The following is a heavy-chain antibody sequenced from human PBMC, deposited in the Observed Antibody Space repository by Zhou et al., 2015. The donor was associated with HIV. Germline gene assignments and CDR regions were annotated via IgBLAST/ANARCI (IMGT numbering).Heavy chain of an antibody. CDR2: IIPIFGTA. V-gene: IGHV1-69*01. CDR1: GGTFSSYA. D-gene: IGHD5-12*01. J-gene: IGHJ6*02. Sequence: QVQLVQSGAEVKKPGSSVKVSCKASGGTFSSYAISWVRQAPGQGLEWMGGIIPIFGTANYAQKFQGRVTITADESTSTAYMELSSLRSEDTAVYYCARALAPLDIRSYYYYYGMDVWGQGTTVTVSS. CDR3: ARALAPLDIRSYYYYYGMDV.